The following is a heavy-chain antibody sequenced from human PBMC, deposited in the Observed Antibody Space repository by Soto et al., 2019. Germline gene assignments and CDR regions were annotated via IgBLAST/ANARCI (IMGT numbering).Heavy chain of an antibody. J-gene: IGHJ4*02. CDR1: GDSISRYY. CDR2: IYDRGST. CDR3: VRQDYRGYSFGY. D-gene: IGHD4-17*01. Sequence: SETLSLTCTVSGDSISRYYWNWIRQPPGKGLEWIGYIYDRGSTNYNPSLKSRVTISVDTSKNQFSLKLNSVTAADTAVYYCVRQDYRGYSFGYSGLGTLVTVSS. V-gene: IGHV4-59*08.